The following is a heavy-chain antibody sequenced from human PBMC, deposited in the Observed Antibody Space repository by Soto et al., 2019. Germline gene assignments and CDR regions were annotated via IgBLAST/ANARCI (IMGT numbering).Heavy chain of an antibody. Sequence: EVQVLESGGDLVQPGGSLRLSCAASGFTIRNYSMSWVRQAPGKALEWVAGISGSSDRTYYADSVKGRFTISKDTSSNTLYLQMTSLRVEDTAVYHCEGSWTWGQGTMVPVSS. D-gene: IGHD5-12*01. CDR3: EGSWT. V-gene: IGHV3-23*01. CDR2: ISGSSDRT. J-gene: IGHJ3*01. CDR1: GFTIRNYS.